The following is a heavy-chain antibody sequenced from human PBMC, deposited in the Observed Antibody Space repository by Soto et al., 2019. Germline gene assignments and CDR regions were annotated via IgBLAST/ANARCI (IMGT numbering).Heavy chain of an antibody. CDR1: GGTFSSYT. V-gene: IGHV1-69*02. J-gene: IGHJ4*02. D-gene: IGHD6-13*01. CDR2: IIPILGIA. CDR3: ARHAGSSWYFLLDY. Sequence: QVQLVQSGAEVKKPGSSVKVSYKASGGTFSSYTISWVRQAPGQGLEWMGRIIPILGIANYAQKFQGRVTITADKSTSTAYMELSSLRSEDTAVYYCARHAGSSWYFLLDYWGQGTLVTVSS.